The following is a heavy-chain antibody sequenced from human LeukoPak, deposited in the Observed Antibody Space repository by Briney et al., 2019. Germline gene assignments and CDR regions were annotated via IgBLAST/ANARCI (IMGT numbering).Heavy chain of an antibody. CDR2: IYYSGST. CDR1: GGSISSYY. V-gene: IGHV4-59*01. CDR3: ARGEDYGDYQTIDP. Sequence: SETLSLTCTVSGGSISSYYWSWIRQPPGKGLEWIGYIYYSGSTNYNPSLKSRVTISVDTSKNQFSLKLSSVTAADTAVYYCARGEDYGDYQTIDPWGQGTLVTVS. D-gene: IGHD4-17*01. J-gene: IGHJ5*02.